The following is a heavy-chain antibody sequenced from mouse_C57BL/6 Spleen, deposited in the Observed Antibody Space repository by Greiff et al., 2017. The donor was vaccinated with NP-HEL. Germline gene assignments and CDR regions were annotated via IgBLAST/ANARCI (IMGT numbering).Heavy chain of an antibody. D-gene: IGHD1-1*01. CDR1: GFTFSSYA. Sequence: EVHLVESGEGLVKPGGSLKLSCAASGFTFSSYAMSWVRQTPEKRLEWVAYISSGGDYIYYADTVKGRFTISRDNARNTLYLQMSRLKSEDTAMYYCTRAYGSSLYYFDYWGQGTTLTVSS. V-gene: IGHV5-9-1*02. CDR2: ISSGGDYI. CDR3: TRAYGSSLYYFDY. J-gene: IGHJ2*01.